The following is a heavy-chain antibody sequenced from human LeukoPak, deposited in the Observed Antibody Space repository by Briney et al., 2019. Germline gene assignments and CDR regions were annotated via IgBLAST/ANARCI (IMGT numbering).Heavy chain of an antibody. CDR3: AREQVATMLAFDI. CDR2: IKQDGSEK. Sequence: PGGSLRLSCAASGFTFSSYWMSWVRQAPGKGLEWVANIKQDGSEKYYVDSVKGRFTISRDNAKNSLYLQMNSLRAEDTAVYYCAREQVATMLAFDIWGQGTMVTVSS. CDR1: GFTFSSYW. J-gene: IGHJ3*02. V-gene: IGHV3-7*01. D-gene: IGHD5-12*01.